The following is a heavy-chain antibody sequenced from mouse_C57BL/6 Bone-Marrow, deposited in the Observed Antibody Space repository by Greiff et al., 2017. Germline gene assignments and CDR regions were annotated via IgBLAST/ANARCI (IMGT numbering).Heavy chain of an antibody. CDR3: ARQVWAWFAY. D-gene: IGHD4-1*01. CDR1: GFTFSSYG. V-gene: IGHV5-6*01. Sequence: EVKLMESGGDLVKPGGSLKLSCAASGFTFSSYGMSWVRQTPDKRLEWVATISSGGSYTYYPDSVKGRFTNSRDNAKNTLYLQMSSLKSEDTAMYYCARQVWAWFAYWGQGTLVTVSA. J-gene: IGHJ3*01. CDR2: ISSGGSYT.